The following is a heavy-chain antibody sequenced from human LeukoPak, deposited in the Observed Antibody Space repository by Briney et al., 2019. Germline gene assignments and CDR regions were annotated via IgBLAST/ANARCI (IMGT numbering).Heavy chain of an antibody. CDR3: ARSRYGDYSP. J-gene: IGHJ5*02. CDR1: GYTFTNYD. CDR2: MNPNTGNT. D-gene: IGHD4-17*01. Sequence: ASAKVSCTTSGYTFTNYDINWVRQASGQGLEWMGWMNPNTGNTGYAQKFQGRVTMTRDTSTSTAYMELRNLRSEDTAVYFCARSRYGDYSPWGQGTLVIVSS. V-gene: IGHV1-8*01.